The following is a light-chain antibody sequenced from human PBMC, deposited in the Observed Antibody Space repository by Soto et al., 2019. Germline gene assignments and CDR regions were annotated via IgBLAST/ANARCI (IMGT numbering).Light chain of an antibody. CDR1: SSDVCAYNY. V-gene: IGLV2-8*01. Sequence: QSALTQPPSASGSPGQSVTISCTGTSSDVCAYNYVSWYQQHPGKAPKLMIYDVSKRPSGVPYRFSGSKSGNAASLTVSGLQGEDEADYYCSSYAGSSWVFGGGTKLTVL. J-gene: IGLJ3*02. CDR3: SSYAGSSWV. CDR2: DVS.